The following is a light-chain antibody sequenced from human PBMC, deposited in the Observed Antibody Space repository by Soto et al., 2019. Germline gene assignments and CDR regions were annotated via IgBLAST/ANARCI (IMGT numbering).Light chain of an antibody. CDR1: QSISSY. J-gene: IGKJ4*01. Sequence: DLQMTQSPSSLSASVGDRVTITCRASQSISSYLNWYQQKPGKAPQLLIYAASSLQSGVPSRFSGSGSGTDFTLTFSSLQPEDFAAYYCQQSYSTPLTFGGGTKVEIK. V-gene: IGKV1-39*01. CDR3: QQSYSTPLT. CDR2: AAS.